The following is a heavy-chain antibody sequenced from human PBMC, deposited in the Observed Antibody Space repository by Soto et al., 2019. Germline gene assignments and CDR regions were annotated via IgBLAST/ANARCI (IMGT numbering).Heavy chain of an antibody. CDR1: GYTLTELS. Sequence: ASVKVSCKVSGYTLTELSMHWVRQAPGKALEWMGVFDPEDGETIYARKFQGSVTMTEDTSTDTAYMELSSLRSEDTDVYYCATSQELVRGVIIYGMDVGG. D-gene: IGHD3-10*01. CDR2: FDPEDGET. CDR3: ATSQELVRGVIIYGMDV. J-gene: IGHJ6*02. V-gene: IGHV1-24*01.